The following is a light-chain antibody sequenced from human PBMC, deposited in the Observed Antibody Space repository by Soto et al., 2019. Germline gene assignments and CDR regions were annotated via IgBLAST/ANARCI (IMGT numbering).Light chain of an antibody. CDR1: SSNIGSNT. Sequence: QSVLTQPPSASGTPGQRVTISCSGISSNIGSNTVNWYQQLPGTAPKLLIYSNNQRPSGVPDRFSGSKSGTSASLAISGLQSEDEADYYCAAWDDSLNGSNYVFGTGTRSPS. CDR3: AAWDDSLNGSNYV. J-gene: IGLJ1*01. CDR2: SNN. V-gene: IGLV1-44*01.